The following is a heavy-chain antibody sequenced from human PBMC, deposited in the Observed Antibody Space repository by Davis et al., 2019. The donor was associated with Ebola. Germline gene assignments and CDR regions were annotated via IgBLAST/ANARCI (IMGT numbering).Heavy chain of an antibody. V-gene: IGHV3-30*03. J-gene: IGHJ4*02. CDR1: GFTFSSYG. Sequence: GGSLRLSCAASGFTFSSYGMHWVRQAPGKGLEWVAVISYDGSNKYYADSVKGRFTISRDNSKNTLYLQMNSLRAEDTAVYYCAGPKGLWYYFDYWGQGTLVTVSS. D-gene: IGHD5-18*01. CDR2: ISYDGSNK. CDR3: AGPKGLWYYFDY.